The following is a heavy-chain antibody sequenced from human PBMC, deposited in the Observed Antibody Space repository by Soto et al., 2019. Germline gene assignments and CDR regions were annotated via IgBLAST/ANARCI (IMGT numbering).Heavy chain of an antibody. V-gene: IGHV5-51*01. CDR3: ARSLYARYYDILTGGYYYYGMDV. CDR1: GYSFTSYW. CDR2: IYPGDSDT. D-gene: IGHD3-9*01. J-gene: IGHJ6*02. Sequence: PGESLKISCKGSGYSFTSYWIGWVRQMPGKGLEWMGIIYPGDSDTRYSPSFQGQVTISADKSISTAYLQWSSLKASDTAMYYCARSLYARYYDILTGGYYYYGMDVWGQGTTVTVSS.